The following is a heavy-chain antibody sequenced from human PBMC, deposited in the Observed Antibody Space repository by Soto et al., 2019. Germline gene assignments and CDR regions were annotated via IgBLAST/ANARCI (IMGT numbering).Heavy chain of an antibody. V-gene: IGHV4-39*07. D-gene: IGHD6-19*01. J-gene: IGHJ4*02. CDR2: FYYSGST. CDR1: GGSISSGPYS. CDR3: ARDQYSSGWFLSGFDY. Sequence: SETLSLTCTVSGGSISSGPYSWGWIRQPPGKGLEWIGTFYYSGSTHYNPSLESRVTISVDTSKNQFSLKLSSVTAADTAVYYCARDQYSSGWFLSGFDYWGQGTLVTVSS.